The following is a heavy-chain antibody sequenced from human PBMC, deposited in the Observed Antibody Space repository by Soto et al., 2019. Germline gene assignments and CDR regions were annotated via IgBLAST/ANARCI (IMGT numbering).Heavy chain of an antibody. CDR1: GYTFTSYG. V-gene: IGHV1-18*01. Sequence: QVQLVQSGAEVKKPGASVKVSCKASGYTFTSYGISWVRQAPGQGLEWMGWISAYNGNTKYAQKLQGRVTTTTDTSRSTGYMELRRLRSDDTAVYYCARDLGGSYYAPVDYWGQGTLVTVSS. CDR3: ARDLGGSYYAPVDY. CDR2: ISAYNGNT. D-gene: IGHD1-26*01. J-gene: IGHJ4*02.